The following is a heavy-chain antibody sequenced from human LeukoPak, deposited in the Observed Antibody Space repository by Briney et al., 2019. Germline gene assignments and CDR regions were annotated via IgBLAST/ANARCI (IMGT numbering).Heavy chain of an antibody. CDR1: GYTFTSYG. J-gene: IGHJ3*02. CDR3: ARDVLRFLEWPLDAFDI. V-gene: IGHV1-18*01. CDR2: ISAYNGNT. D-gene: IGHD3-3*01. Sequence: ASVKVSCKASGYTFTSYGISWVRQAPGQGLEWMGWISAYNGNTNYAQKLQGRVTMTTDTSTGTAYMELRSLRSDDTAVYYCARDVLRFLEWPLDAFDIWGQGTMVTVSS.